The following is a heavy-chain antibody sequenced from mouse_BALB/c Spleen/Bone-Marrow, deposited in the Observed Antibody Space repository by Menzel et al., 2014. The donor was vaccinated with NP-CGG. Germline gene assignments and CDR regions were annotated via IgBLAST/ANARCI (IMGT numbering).Heavy chain of an antibody. CDR2: FDPFNGGT. J-gene: IGHJ4*01. D-gene: IGHD2-3*01. V-gene: IGHV1S135*01. CDR3: ARSYDGYPYAMNY. Sequence: EVKLQESGPELMKPGASVKISCKASGYLFTSYYMHWVKQSHGESLEWIGYFDPFNGGTSYNQKFKGKATLTVDKSSSTAYMHLSSLTSEDSAVYFCARSYDGYPYAMNYWGQGTSVTVSS. CDR1: GYLFTSYY.